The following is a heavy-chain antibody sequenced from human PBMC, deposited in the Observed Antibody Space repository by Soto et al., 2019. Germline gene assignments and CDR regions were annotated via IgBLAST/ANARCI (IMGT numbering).Heavy chain of an antibody. J-gene: IGHJ4*02. V-gene: IGHV3-23*01. CDR1: GFTFTTYA. Sequence: PGGSLRLSCAASGFTFTTYAMTWVRQAPGKGLEWVSSITVNGGRTYYADSVKGRFTISRDSSKNTLYLQMNSLRADDTAVYYCVKSRGGNNFDFFDWGQGALVTVSS. CDR3: VKSRGGNNFDFFD. CDR2: ITVNGGRT. D-gene: IGHD5-12*01.